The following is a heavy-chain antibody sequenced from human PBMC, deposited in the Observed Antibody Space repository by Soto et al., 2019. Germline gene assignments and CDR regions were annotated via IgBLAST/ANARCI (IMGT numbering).Heavy chain of an antibody. D-gene: IGHD3-3*01. V-gene: IGHV3-64*01. CDR1: GFTFSSDA. Sequence: EVQLVESGGGLVQPGGSLRLSCAASGFTFSSDAMHWVRQAPGKGLEYVSAIRSNGGSTYYANSVKGRFTISRDNSKNTLYLQMGSLRAEDMAVYYCARGSSGYWFDPWGQGTLVTVSS. J-gene: IGHJ5*02. CDR3: ARGSSGYWFDP. CDR2: IRSNGGST.